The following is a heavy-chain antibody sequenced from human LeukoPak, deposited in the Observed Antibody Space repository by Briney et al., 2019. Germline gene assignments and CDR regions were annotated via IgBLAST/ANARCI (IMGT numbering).Heavy chain of an antibody. D-gene: IGHD2-2*01. CDR2: INHSGST. CDR1: GGSFSGYY. CDR3: ASPEAPSRPL. V-gene: IGHV4-34*01. J-gene: IGHJ4*02. Sequence: RASETLSLTCAVYGGSFSGYYWSWIRQPPGKGLEWIGEINHSGSTNYNPSLKSRVTISVDTSKNQFSLKLSSVTAADTAVYYCASPEAPSRPLWGQGTLVTVSS.